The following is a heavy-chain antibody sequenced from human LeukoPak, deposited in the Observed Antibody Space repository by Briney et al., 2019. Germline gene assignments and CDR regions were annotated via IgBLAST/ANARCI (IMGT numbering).Heavy chain of an antibody. CDR3: ARDADTAMVFGSYYYYGMDV. V-gene: IGHV4-34*01. Sequence: SETLSLTCAVYGGSFSGYYWSWIRQPPGKGLEWIGEINHSGSTNYNPSLKSRVTISVDTSKNQFSLKLSSVTAADTAVYYCARDADTAMVFGSYYYYGMDVWGQGTTVTVSS. D-gene: IGHD5-18*01. J-gene: IGHJ6*02. CDR1: GGSFSGYY. CDR2: INHSGST.